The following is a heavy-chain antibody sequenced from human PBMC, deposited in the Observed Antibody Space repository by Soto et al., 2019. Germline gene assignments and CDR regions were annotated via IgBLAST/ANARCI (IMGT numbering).Heavy chain of an antibody. CDR2: ISAYNGNT. CDR3: ARDPFPGYGDYEDWFDP. D-gene: IGHD4-17*01. V-gene: IGHV1-18*01. J-gene: IGHJ5*02. Sequence: ASVKVSCKASGYTFTSYVISWVRQAPGQGLEWMGWISAYNGNTNYAQKLQGRVTMTTDTSTSTAYMELRSLRSDDTAVYYCARDPFPGYGDYEDWFDPWGQGTLVTVSS. CDR1: GYTFTSYV.